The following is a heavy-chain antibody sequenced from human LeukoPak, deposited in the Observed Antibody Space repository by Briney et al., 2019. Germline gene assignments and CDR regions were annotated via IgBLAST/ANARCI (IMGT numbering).Heavy chain of an antibody. Sequence: SQTLSLTCTVSGGSISSGSYYWSWIRQPAGKGLEWIGRIYTSGSTNYNPSLKSRVTISVDTSKNQFSLKLSSVTAADTAVYYCAREPYYHDSSGYYWPDAFDIWGQGTMVTVSS. J-gene: IGHJ3*02. D-gene: IGHD3-22*01. CDR3: AREPYYHDSSGYYWPDAFDI. V-gene: IGHV4-61*02. CDR2: IYTSGST. CDR1: GGSISSGSYY.